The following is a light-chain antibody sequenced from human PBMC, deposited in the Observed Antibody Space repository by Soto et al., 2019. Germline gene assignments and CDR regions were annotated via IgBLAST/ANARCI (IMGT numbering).Light chain of an antibody. V-gene: IGKV3-20*01. CDR3: QHYGSSPWT. CDR2: GAS. CDR1: QSVSSN. J-gene: IGKJ1*01. Sequence: EIVMTQSPATLSVSPGERAALSCRASQSVSSNLAWYQQKPGQAPRLLIYGASSRATGIPDRFSGSGSGTDFTLTISRLEPEDFAVYSCQHYGSSPWTFGQGTKVDIK.